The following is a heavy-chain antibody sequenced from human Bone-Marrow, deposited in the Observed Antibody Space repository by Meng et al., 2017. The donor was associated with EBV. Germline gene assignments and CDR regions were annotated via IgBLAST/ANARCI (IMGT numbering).Heavy chain of an antibody. J-gene: IGHJ4*02. V-gene: IGHV7-4-1*02. D-gene: IGHD5-24*01. Sequence: QVQLVQSGAEVKKPGASVKVSCKSSGYTFTTYTVIWVRQAPGQGLEWMGWINTNTGNPTYAQDFTGRFVFSLDTSVSTAYLQISSLKAEDTAVYYCARRAVNYAPDFWGQGTLVTVSS. CDR3: ARRAVNYAPDF. CDR2: INTNTGNP. CDR1: GYTFTTYT.